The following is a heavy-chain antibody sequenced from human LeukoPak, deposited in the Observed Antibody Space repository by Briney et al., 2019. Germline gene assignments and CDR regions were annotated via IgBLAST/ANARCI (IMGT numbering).Heavy chain of an antibody. V-gene: IGHV3-23*01. D-gene: IGHD3-16*01. Sequence: PGGSLRLSCAASGFTFSSYAMSWVRQAPGKGLEWVSAISGSGGSTYYADSVKGRFTISRDNSKNTLYLQMNSLRAEDTAVYYCAKIPYDYIWGSKGYWGQGTLVTVSS. J-gene: IGHJ4*02. CDR1: GFTFSSYA. CDR3: AKIPYDYIWGSKGY. CDR2: ISGSGGST.